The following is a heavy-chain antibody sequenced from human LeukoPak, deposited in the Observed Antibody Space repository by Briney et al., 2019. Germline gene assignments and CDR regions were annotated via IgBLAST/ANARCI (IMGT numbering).Heavy chain of an antibody. D-gene: IGHD3-10*01. CDR2: IDPSDSYT. V-gene: IGHV5-10-1*01. CDR1: GYSFTSYW. CDR3: ARHAEGTHGMDV. Sequence: GESLKISWKGPGYSFTSYWIAWVRQMPGKGLEWMGRIDPSDSYTNYSPSFQGHVTISADKSISTAYLQWSSLKASDTAMYYCARHAEGTHGMDVWGQGTTVTVSS. J-gene: IGHJ6*02.